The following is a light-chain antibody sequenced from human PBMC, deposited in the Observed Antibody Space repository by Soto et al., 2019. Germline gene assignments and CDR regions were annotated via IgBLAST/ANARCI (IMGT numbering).Light chain of an antibody. CDR2: GAS. J-gene: IGKJ1*01. V-gene: IGKV3-20*01. CDR3: LQYGSSPRT. CDR1: QSVSSGY. Sequence: VLAESRSIMTLSPGERATLSCRASQSVSSGYLAWYQQKPGQAPRLLIYGASSRAAGIPDRFSGSGSGTDFTLTINRLEPEDFAVYYCLQYGSSPRTFGQGTKWISN.